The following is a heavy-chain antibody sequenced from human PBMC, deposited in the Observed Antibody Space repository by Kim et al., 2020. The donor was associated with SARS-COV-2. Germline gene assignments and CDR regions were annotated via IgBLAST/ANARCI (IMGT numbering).Heavy chain of an antibody. V-gene: IGHV1-2*06. CDR2: IILHSGDT. J-gene: IGHJ4*02. CDR3: AREATRVAPFDD. Sequence: ASVKVSCKTSGYTFTGYYVHWVRQAPGQGLEWMGHIILHSGDTKYAQKFQGRVTMTRDTSFNTVYMELGRLTSDDTALYYCAREATRVAPFDDWGQGTLVTVSS. D-gene: IGHD5-12*01. CDR1: GYTFTGYY.